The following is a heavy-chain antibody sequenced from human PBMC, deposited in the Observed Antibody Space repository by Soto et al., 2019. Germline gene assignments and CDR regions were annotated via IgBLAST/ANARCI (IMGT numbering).Heavy chain of an antibody. V-gene: IGHV3-23*01. D-gene: IGHD3-16*02. CDR1: GFIFRSYA. J-gene: IGHJ3*01. CDR2: TSGSGEGT. Sequence: EVQLLESGGGLVQPGGSLRLSCAASGFIFRSYAMNWVRQAPGKGLEWVSATSGSGEGTYYADSVEGRFTNSRDNSKNTLDLQMNSLRADDTAVYYCAKWASPSAFLSIGRAAFDVWGQGTMVAVSS. CDR3: AKWASPSAFLSIGRAAFDV.